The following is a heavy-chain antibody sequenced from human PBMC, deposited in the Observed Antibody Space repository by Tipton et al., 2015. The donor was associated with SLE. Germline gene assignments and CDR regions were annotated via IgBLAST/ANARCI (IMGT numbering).Heavy chain of an antibody. Sequence: GLVKPSETLSLTCAVYGGSFSGYYWNWIRQPPGKGLEWIGEINHSGSTNYNPSLKSRVTISVDTSKNQFSLRLSSVTAADTAVYYCAREAVDKDGALDIWGQGTTVIVSS. CDR1: GGSFSGYY. D-gene: IGHD3-10*01. V-gene: IGHV4-34*01. CDR3: AREAVDKDGALDI. J-gene: IGHJ3*02. CDR2: INHSGST.